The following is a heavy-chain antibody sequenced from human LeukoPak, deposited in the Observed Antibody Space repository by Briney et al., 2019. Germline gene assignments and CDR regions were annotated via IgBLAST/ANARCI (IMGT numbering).Heavy chain of an antibody. Sequence: ASVKVSCKASGYTFTSHYMYWVRQAPGQGLEWMGRINPSGGSTTYAQRFQGRVTMTRDTSTSTVYMELSSLRSEDTAVYFCARDSYYDSSGSVDYWGQGTLVTVSS. J-gene: IGHJ4*02. CDR1: GYTFTSHY. CDR2: INPSGGST. D-gene: IGHD3-22*01. V-gene: IGHV1-46*01. CDR3: ARDSYYDSSGSVDY.